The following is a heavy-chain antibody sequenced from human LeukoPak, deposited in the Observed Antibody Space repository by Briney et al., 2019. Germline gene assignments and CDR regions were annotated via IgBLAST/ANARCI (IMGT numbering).Heavy chain of an antibody. V-gene: IGHV4-39*07. Sequence: KASETLSLTCTVSGGSINSSNYYWGWIRQPPGKGLEWIESIYYTGSTYQNPSLKSRVTISVDTSKNQFSLKLRSVTAADTAVYYCARAYYYGTGSYPAAFDYWGQGSLVTVSS. CDR3: ARAYYYGTGSYPAAFDY. CDR1: GGSINSSNYY. J-gene: IGHJ4*02. CDR2: IYYTGST. D-gene: IGHD3-10*01.